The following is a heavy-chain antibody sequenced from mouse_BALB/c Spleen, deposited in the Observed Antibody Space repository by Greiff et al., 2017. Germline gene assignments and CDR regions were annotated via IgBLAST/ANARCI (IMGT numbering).Heavy chain of an antibody. CDR2: ISSGSSTI. CDR3: ARGAYDGYYFDY. D-gene: IGHD2-3*01. J-gene: IGHJ2*01. CDR1: GFTFRSFG. V-gene: IGHV5-17*02. Sequence: EVHLVESGGGLVQPGGSRKLSCAASGFTFRSFGMPWVRQAPEKGMEWVAYISSGSSTIYYADTVKGRFTISRDNPKNTLFLQMTSLRSEDTAMYYCARGAYDGYYFDYWGQGTTLTVSS.